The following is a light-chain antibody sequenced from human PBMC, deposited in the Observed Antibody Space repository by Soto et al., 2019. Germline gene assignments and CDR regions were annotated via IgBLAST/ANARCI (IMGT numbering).Light chain of an antibody. CDR3: QHFNNWPPKYT. Sequence: EIVLTQSPGTLSLSPGERATLSCRASQSVSNNYLAWYQQKPGQAPRLLIYGASNRATGIPDRFSGSGSGTDFTLTISRLEPEDFAVYYCQHFNNWPPKYTFGQGTRLEIK. CDR2: GAS. CDR1: QSVSNNY. J-gene: IGKJ2*01. V-gene: IGKV3-20*01.